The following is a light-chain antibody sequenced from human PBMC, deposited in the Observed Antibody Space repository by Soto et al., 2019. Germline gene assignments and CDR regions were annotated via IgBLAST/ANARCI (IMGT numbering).Light chain of an antibody. CDR1: SHDIGGYKY. V-gene: IGLV2-14*01. CDR2: EVS. Sequence: QSALTQPASVSGSPGQSITISCTGTSHDIGGYKYVSWYQQHPGKAPKLMIYEVSNRPSGVSNRFSGSKSGNTAPLTISGLQTEDEADYYCCAYTSTSALYVFGTGTKVTVL. CDR3: CAYTSTSALYV. J-gene: IGLJ1*01.